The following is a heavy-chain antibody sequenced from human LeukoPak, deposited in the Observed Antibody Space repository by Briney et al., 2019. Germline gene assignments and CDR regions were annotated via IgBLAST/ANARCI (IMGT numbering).Heavy chain of an antibody. D-gene: IGHD4-17*01. CDR3: ARETQYGDYGGFQH. J-gene: IGHJ1*01. Sequence: GGSLRLSCAASGFIFSDHYLAWVRQAPGKGLEWVGRIRNKANKYTTEYAASVKGRFTISRDESEKSLYLQMNSLKAEDTAVYYCARETQYGDYGGFQHWGQGTLVTVSS. CDR2: IRNKANKYTT. V-gene: IGHV3-72*01. CDR1: GFIFSDHY.